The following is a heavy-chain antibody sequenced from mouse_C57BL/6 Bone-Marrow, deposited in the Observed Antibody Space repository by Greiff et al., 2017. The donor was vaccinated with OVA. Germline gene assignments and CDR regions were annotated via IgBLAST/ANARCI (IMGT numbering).Heavy chain of an antibody. D-gene: IGHD2-5*01. Sequence: QVQLQQPGAELVKPGASVKLSCKASGYPFTSYWMHWVKQRPGQGLEWIGMIHPNSGSTNYNEKFKGKATLTVDKSSSTAYMQLSSLTSEDSAVYYCGAYYSNYETPLFDDWGQGTTLTVAS. CDR2: IHPNSGST. CDR3: GAYYSNYETPLFDD. J-gene: IGHJ2*01. V-gene: IGHV1-64*01. CDR1: GYPFTSYW.